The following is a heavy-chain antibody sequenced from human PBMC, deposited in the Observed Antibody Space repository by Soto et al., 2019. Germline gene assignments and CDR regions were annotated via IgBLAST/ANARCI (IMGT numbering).Heavy chain of an antibody. Sequence: EVQLLESGGGLVQPGGSLRLSCAASGFTFSSYAMIWIRQVPGKGLEWVSGLYGGGRGIHYAYSVKGRFTISRDNSALAVYLQMNNLRVEDTAVYYCAKGAVAGDGVWLAHAWGRGTAVTVSS. CDR1: GFTFSSYA. CDR2: LYGGGRGI. J-gene: IGHJ5*02. D-gene: IGHD4-17*01. V-gene: IGHV3-23*01. CDR3: AKGAVAGDGVWLAHA.